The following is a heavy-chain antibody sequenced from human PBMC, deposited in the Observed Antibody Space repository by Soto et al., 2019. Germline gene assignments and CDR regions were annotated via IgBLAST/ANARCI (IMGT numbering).Heavy chain of an antibody. V-gene: IGHV3-23*01. Sequence: EVQLLESGGGLVQPGGSLRLSCAASGFTFSSYAMSWVRQAPGKGLEWVSAISGSGGSTYYADSVKGRFTISRDNSTNTLYLQMNSLRAEDTAVYYCARDLDGYNRPLDYWGQGTLVTVSS. CDR3: ARDLDGYNRPLDY. CDR1: GFTFSSYA. D-gene: IGHD5-12*01. CDR2: ISGSGGST. J-gene: IGHJ4*02.